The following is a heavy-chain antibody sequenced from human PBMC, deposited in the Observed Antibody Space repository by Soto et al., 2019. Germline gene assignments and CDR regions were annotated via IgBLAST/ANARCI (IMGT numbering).Heavy chain of an antibody. D-gene: IGHD6-19*01. V-gene: IGHV3-23*01. Sequence: HPGGSLRLSCAASGFAFSNYAMTWVRQAPGKGLEWVSTISGGGGSTYYADSLKGRFTISRDNSKNTLYLQINSLRADDTAVYYCAKSLSVGGATRKMVFDYWGQGSPVTVSS. CDR3: AKSLSVGGATRKMVFDY. CDR2: ISGGGGST. J-gene: IGHJ4*02. CDR1: GFAFSNYA.